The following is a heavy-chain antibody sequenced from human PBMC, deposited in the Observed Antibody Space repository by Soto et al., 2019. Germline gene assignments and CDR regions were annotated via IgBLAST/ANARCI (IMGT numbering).Heavy chain of an antibody. J-gene: IGHJ4*02. D-gene: IGHD5-18*01. CDR2: ISSSSSYI. V-gene: IGHV3-21*01. Sequence: EVQLVESGGGLVKPGGSLRLSCAASGFTFSSYSMHWVRQAPGKGLEWVSSISSSSSYIYYADSVKGRFTISRDNATNSLYLKMNSLRAEETVMYFCARAQPGDSSGYGLGYWGQGTLVNVSS. CDR1: GFTFSSYS. CDR3: ARAQPGDSSGYGLGY.